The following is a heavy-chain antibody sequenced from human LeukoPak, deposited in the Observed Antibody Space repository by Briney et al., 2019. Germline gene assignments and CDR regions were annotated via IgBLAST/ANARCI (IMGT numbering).Heavy chain of an antibody. V-gene: IGHV4-31*03. D-gene: IGHD3-10*01. CDR2: IHYSGST. CDR1: GGSISSGSHY. J-gene: IGHJ5*02. Sequence: SQTLSLTCTVSGGSISSGSHYWSWIRQHPGKGLEWIGYIHYSGSTYYNPSLRSRVNISVDTSKNQFSLKLNSVTAADTAVYYCARAPYGSGSYYNDANWFDPWGQGTLVTVSS. CDR3: ARAPYGSGSYYNDANWFDP.